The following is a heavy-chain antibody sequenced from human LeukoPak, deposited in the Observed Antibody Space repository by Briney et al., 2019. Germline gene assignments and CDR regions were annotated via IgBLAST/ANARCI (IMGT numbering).Heavy chain of an antibody. Sequence: ASVKVSCKASGYTFTSYYMHWVRQGPGQGLGWMALINPSGGSTSYAQKFQGRVTMSRDTSTSTVYMELSSLRSEDTALYYCARAESIAVAGTKYSAFDIWGQGTMVTVSS. CDR3: ARAESIAVAGTKYSAFDI. J-gene: IGHJ3*02. CDR2: INPSGGST. CDR1: GYTFTSYY. D-gene: IGHD6-19*01. V-gene: IGHV1-46*01.